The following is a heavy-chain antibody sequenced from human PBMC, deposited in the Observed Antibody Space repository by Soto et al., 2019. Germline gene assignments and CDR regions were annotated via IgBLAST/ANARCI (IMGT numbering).Heavy chain of an antibody. Sequence: SETLSLTCTVSGGSISSYYWSWIRQPPGKGLEWIGYIYYSGSTNYNPSLKSRVTISVDTSKNQFSLKLSSVTAADTAVYYCAREGLRPGWGTNSGYDLRSNAFDIWGQGTMVTVSS. J-gene: IGHJ3*02. CDR1: GGSISSYY. CDR2: IYYSGST. CDR3: AREGLRPGWGTNSGYDLRSNAFDI. D-gene: IGHD5-12*01. V-gene: IGHV4-59*01.